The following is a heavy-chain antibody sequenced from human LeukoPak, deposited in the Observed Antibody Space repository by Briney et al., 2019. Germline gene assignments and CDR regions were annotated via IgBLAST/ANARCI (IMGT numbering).Heavy chain of an antibody. V-gene: IGHV1-8*03. Sequence: GASVKVSCKASGYTFTSYDINWVRQATGQGLEWMGWMNPNSGNTGYAQKFQGRVTITRNTSISTAYMELSSLRSEDTAVYYCARGETTEQQLGYYYYYYMDVWGKGTTVTVSS. J-gene: IGHJ6*03. CDR3: ARGETTEQQLGYYYYYYMDV. CDR1: GYTFTSYD. D-gene: IGHD6-13*01. CDR2: MNPNSGNT.